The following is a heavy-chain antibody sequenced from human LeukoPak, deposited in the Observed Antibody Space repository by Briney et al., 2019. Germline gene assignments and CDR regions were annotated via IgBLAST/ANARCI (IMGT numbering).Heavy chain of an antibody. Sequence: GGSLRLSCAASGFTFSDYYINWVRQAPGKGLEWVSYISSSGSTIYYADSVKGRFTISRDNAKNSLYLQMNSLRAEDTAVYYCAELGITMIGGVWGKGTTVTISS. D-gene: IGHD3-10*02. CDR3: AELGITMIGGV. CDR1: GFTFSDYY. V-gene: IGHV3-11*04. J-gene: IGHJ6*04. CDR2: ISSSGSTI.